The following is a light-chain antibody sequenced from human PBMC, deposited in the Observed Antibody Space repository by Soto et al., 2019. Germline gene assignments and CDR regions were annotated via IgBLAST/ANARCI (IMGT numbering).Light chain of an antibody. Sequence: EMVLTQSPGTLSLSPGERVTLSCRASQSVTTRLAWYQHKPGQAPTLLMSGASNRASGVPVRFSGSGSGTDFTLTITRLEPEDFALYYCQPYGGSPITFGLWTRLEIK. CDR1: QSVTTR. V-gene: IGKV3-20*01. CDR3: QPYGGSPIT. J-gene: IGKJ5*01. CDR2: GAS.